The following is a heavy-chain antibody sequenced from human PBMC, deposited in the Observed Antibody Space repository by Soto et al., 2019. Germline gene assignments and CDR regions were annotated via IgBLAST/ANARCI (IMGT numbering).Heavy chain of an antibody. J-gene: IGHJ5*02. CDR3: ARGAPYYDFWSGAPFDP. CDR1: GFTFSSYA. D-gene: IGHD3-3*01. CDR2: ISYDGSNK. Sequence: QVQLVESGGGVVQPGRSLRLSCAASGFTFSSYAMHWVRQAPGKGLEWVAVISYDGSNKYYADSVKGRFTISRDNSKNTLYLQMNSLRAEDTAVYYCARGAPYYDFWSGAPFDPWGQGTLVTVSS. V-gene: IGHV3-30-3*01.